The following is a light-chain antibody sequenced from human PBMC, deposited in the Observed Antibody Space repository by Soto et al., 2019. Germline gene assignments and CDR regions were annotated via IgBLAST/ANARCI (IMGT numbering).Light chain of an antibody. CDR1: QSISCW. Sequence: DIQMTQSPSTLSASVGDRVTITCRASQSISCWLAWYQQKPGKAPKLLIYKASSLEFGVPSRFSGSGSGTEFTLTISSLQPDDFATYYCQQYNSYPYTFGQGTKLEIK. CDR2: KAS. V-gene: IGKV1-5*03. CDR3: QQYNSYPYT. J-gene: IGKJ2*01.